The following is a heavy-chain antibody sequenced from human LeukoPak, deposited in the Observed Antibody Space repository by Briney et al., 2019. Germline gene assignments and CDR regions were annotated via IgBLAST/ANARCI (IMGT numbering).Heavy chain of an antibody. J-gene: IGHJ1*01. CDR3: SRGGPVAGTHKYFQH. Sequence: ASVKVSCKASGYTFTKYYIHWVRQGPGQGLEWMGWMNPNNGNTDYAQTFQGRVTLTRNTSISTAYMELSSLRSEDTAVYYCSRGGPVAGTHKYFQHWGQGTLVTVSS. V-gene: IGHV1-8*01. D-gene: IGHD6-19*01. CDR2: MNPNNGNT. CDR1: GYTFTKYY.